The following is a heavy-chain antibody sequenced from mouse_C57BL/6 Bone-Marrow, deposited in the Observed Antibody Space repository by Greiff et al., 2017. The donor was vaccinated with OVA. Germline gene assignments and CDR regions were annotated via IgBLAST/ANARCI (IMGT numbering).Heavy chain of an antibody. V-gene: IGHV1-5*01. CDR1: GYTFTSYW. CDR3: TRGVLLRWAWVAY. J-gene: IGHJ3*01. CDR2: IYPGNSDT. D-gene: IGHD1-1*01. Sequence: EVQLQQSGTVLARPGASVKMSCKTSGYTFTSYWMHWVKQRPGQGLEWIGAIYPGNSDTSYNQKFKGKAKLTAVTSASTAYMELSSLTNEDSAVYYCTRGVLLRWAWVAYWGQGTLVTVSA.